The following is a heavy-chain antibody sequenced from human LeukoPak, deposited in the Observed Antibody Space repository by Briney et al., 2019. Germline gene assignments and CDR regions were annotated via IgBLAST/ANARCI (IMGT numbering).Heavy chain of an antibody. V-gene: IGHV3-30*02. CDR1: GFTFSSYG. CDR2: IRYDGSNK. J-gene: IGHJ4*02. Sequence: PGGSLRLSCAASGFTFSSYGMHWVRQAPGKGLEWVAFIRYDGSNKYYANSVKGRFTISRDNSKNTLYLQMNSLRAEDTAVYYCAKDSHYDYVWGSYRGNYFDYWGQGILVTVSS. CDR3: AKDSHYDYVWGSYRGNYFDY. D-gene: IGHD3-16*02.